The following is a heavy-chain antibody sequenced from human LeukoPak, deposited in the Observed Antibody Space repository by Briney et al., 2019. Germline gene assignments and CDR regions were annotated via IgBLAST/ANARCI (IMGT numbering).Heavy chain of an antibody. Sequence: QPGGSLRLSCAVSGFTFISNWMSWVRQAPGKGLEWVANIKQDGSEKYYVDSVKGRFTIYRDNAKNSLYLQMNSLRAEDTAAYYCARGYWQLGYWGQGTLVTVSS. CDR2: IKQDGSEK. D-gene: IGHD1-26*01. CDR1: GFTFISNW. V-gene: IGHV3-7*01. CDR3: ARGYWQLGY. J-gene: IGHJ4*02.